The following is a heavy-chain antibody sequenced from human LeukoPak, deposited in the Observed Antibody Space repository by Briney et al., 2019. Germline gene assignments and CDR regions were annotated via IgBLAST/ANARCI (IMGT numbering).Heavy chain of an antibody. CDR1: GFTFSRYW. CDR3: ATSYDSSGNI. Sequence: VGSLRLSCAASGFTFSRYWMSWVRQAPGKGLEWVANIYQDGSVKYYVDSVKGRFTISRDNAKNSLYLEMNNLRAEDTAIYYCATSYDSSGNIWGQGTLVTVSS. V-gene: IGHV3-7*01. CDR2: IYQDGSVK. J-gene: IGHJ4*02. D-gene: IGHD3-22*01.